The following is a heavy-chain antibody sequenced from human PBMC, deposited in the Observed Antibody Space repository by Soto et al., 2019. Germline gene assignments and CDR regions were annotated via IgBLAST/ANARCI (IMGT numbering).Heavy chain of an antibody. J-gene: IGHJ4*02. CDR1: GDTFSFYS. D-gene: IGHD3-10*01. CDR3: ASSYGSGYRAFDY. V-gene: IGHV1-69*02. CDR2: INPILSMS. Sequence: QVQLVQSGAEVRKPGSSVKVSCKASGDTFSFYSINWVRQAPGLGLEWMGRINPILSMSNYAQRFQDRGTMTPDKSTRTAYMELSGLRAEATAIYYCASSYGSGYRAFDYWGQGALVTVSS.